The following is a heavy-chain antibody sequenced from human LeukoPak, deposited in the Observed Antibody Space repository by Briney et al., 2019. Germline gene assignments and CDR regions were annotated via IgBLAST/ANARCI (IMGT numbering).Heavy chain of an antibody. Sequence: GGSLRLSCAASGFTVSNYGMHWVRQAPGKGLEWVAVIWYDGSNKYYADSVKGRFTISRDNSKNTLYVQMNSLRAEDRAVYYCAKGLTVTTSGLDYWGQGTLVTVSS. J-gene: IGHJ4*02. CDR1: GFTVSNYG. V-gene: IGHV3-33*06. CDR2: IWYDGSNK. CDR3: AKGLTVTTSGLDY. D-gene: IGHD4-17*01.